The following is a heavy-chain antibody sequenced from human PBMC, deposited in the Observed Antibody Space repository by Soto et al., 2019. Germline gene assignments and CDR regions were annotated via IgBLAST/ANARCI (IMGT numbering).Heavy chain of an antibody. CDR3: ARERRTRYYYYGMDV. CDR2: IYYSGST. J-gene: IGHJ6*02. Sequence: SETLSLTCTVSGGSVSSGSYYWSWIRQPPGKGLEWIGYIYYSGSTNYNPSLKSRVTISVDTSKNQFSLKLSSVTAADTAVYYCARERRTRYYYYGMDVWGQGTTVTVSS. V-gene: IGHV4-61*01. CDR1: GGSVSSGSYY.